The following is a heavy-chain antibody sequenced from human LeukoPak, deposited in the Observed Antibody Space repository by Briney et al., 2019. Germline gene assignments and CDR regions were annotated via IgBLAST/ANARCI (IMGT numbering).Heavy chain of an antibody. Sequence: SETLSLTCAVSGGSISSGGYSWSWIRQPPGKGLEWIGEIDHSGTTNYNPSLKRRVTISVDTSKSQFSLKVSSVTAADTAVYYCARHIAAVAALFDYWGQGTLVTVSS. D-gene: IGHD6-19*01. V-gene: IGHV4-39*01. CDR2: IDHSGTT. J-gene: IGHJ4*02. CDR1: GGSISSGGYS. CDR3: ARHIAAVAALFDY.